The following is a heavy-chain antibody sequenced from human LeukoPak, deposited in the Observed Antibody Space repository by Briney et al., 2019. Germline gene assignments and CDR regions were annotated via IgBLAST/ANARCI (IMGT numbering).Heavy chain of an antibody. Sequence: GGSLRLSCAASGFTFSNYAMSWVRQAPGKGLEWVSGISDGGASAYHADSVMGRFTVSRDNSKNTLFLQMNSLRAEDTAVYYCAKKMGTIRGFDYWGQGTLVTVSS. CDR3: AKKMGTIRGFDY. V-gene: IGHV3-23*01. J-gene: IGHJ4*02. D-gene: IGHD5-24*01. CDR2: ISDGGASA. CDR1: GFTFSNYA.